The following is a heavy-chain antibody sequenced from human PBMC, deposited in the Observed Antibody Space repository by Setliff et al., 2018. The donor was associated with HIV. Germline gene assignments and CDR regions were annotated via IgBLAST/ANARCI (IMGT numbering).Heavy chain of an antibody. CDR3: ARHKSQPYYFDY. V-gene: IGHV4-59*08. J-gene: IGHJ4*02. Sequence: SETLSLTCTVSGGSISGCYWSWIRQPPGRGLEWIGYIYYSGSTNYNPSLKSRVTISVDTSKNQFSLKLSSVTAADTAVYYCARHKSQPYYFDYWGQGTLVTVSS. CDR1: GGSISGCY. CDR2: IYYSGST.